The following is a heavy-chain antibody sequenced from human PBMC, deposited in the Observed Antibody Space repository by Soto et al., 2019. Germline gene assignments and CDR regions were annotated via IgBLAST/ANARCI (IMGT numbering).Heavy chain of an antibody. CDR2: INHSGST. D-gene: IGHD2-15*01. J-gene: IGHJ1*01. CDR3: ASVWRYCRGGPSHPTEYFLH. CDR1: GGSFSGYF. V-gene: IGHV4-34*01. Sequence: TSETLSLTCAVYGGSFSGYFWSWDRQPPGKGLEWIGEINHSGSTNYNPSLKSRVTISADTSKNQFSLKLSSVTAAATAVYYCASVWRYCRGGPSHPTEYFLHWGQGTLVTVSS.